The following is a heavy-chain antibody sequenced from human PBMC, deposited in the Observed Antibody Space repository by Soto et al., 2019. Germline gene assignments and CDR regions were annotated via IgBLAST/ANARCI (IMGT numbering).Heavy chain of an antibody. Sequence: QMQLVESGGGVVQPGRSLRLSCAASGFTFSSYAMHWVRQAPGKGLEWVAVISYDGSNKYYADSVKGRFTISRDNSKNTLYLQMNSLRAEDTAVYYCARVVGGYSSSSAFDIWGQGTMVTVSS. V-gene: IGHV3-30-3*01. CDR1: GFTFSSYA. D-gene: IGHD2-2*01. J-gene: IGHJ3*02. CDR3: ARVVGGYSSSSAFDI. CDR2: ISYDGSNK.